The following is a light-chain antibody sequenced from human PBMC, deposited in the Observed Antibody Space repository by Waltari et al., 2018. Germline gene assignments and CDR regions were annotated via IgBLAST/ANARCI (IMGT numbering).Light chain of an antibody. CDR2: RDD. J-gene: IGLJ3*02. CDR1: SSNIGSNY. Sequence: QSVLTQPPSASGTPGQRVSFSCSGSSSNIGSNYVFWYQQFPGTAPKLLIYRDDQRPSGVPDRFSAAKGGTSAALVISAVRSEDEADDYCAAWDGSLSGRLFGGGTRLTVL. V-gene: IGLV1-47*01. CDR3: AAWDGSLSGRL.